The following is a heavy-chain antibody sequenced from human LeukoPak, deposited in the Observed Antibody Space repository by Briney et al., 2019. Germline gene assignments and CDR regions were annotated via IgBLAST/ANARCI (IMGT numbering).Heavy chain of an antibody. CDR2: ISSSSNFI. J-gene: IGHJ4*02. D-gene: IGHD6-13*01. V-gene: IGHV3-21*01. CDR3: VREYSGWLAAAGA. CDR1: GFTFNSFR. Sequence: GGSLRLSCAASGFTFNSFRMNWVRQAPDKGLEWVSSISSSSNFIYYADSVRGRFTISRDNAKNSLYLQMNSLRAEDTAVYYCVREYSGWLAAAGAWGQGVLVTVSS.